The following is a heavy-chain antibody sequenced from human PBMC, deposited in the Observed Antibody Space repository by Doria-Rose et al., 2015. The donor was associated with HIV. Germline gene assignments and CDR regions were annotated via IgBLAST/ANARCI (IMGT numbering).Heavy chain of an antibody. J-gene: IGHJ4*02. CDR2: ISSSSEYI. CDR3: ARDHYDSGGYYRD. D-gene: IGHD3-22*01. V-gene: IGHV3-21*03. Sequence: VQLVQSGGGLVKPGGSLRLSCAASGFTFSRYSMNWVRQAPGQGLEWVSSISSSSEYIYYVDSVQGRFTISRDNAKNSVYLQMNSLGTEDTAVYYCARDHYDSGGYYRDWGQGTLVTVSS. CDR1: GFTFSRYS.